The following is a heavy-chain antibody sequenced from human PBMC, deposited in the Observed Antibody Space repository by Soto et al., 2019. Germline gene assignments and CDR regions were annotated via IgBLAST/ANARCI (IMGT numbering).Heavy chain of an antibody. CDR2: MAPFSGNT. V-gene: IGHV1-8*01. CDR3: ARGLCTGGTCYGLTFDL. CDR1: GYTFTSFD. Sequence: QVQLVQSGAEMKKPGASVKVACKASGYTFTSFDISWLRQATGQGLEWMGWMAPFSGNTGSAQKFQGRISLTRNTSINTAYMELTGLTPDDTAMYYCARGLCTGGTCYGLTFDLWGQGTVVTVSS. J-gene: IGHJ3*01. D-gene: IGHD2-15*01.